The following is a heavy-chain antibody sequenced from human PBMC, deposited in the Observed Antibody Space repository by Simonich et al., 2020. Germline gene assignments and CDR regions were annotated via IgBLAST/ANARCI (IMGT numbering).Heavy chain of an antibody. J-gene: IGHJ4*02. CDR2: IYYSGST. Sequence: QVQLQESGPGLVKPSETLSLTCTVSGGSISSYYWSWIRQPPGKGLEWIGYIYYSGSTNYNPPLKSRFTISVDTSKNQFSLKLSSVTAADTAVYYCARHDRWLQFYFDYWGQGTLVTVSS. CDR1: GGSISSYY. CDR3: ARHDRWLQFYFDY. D-gene: IGHD5-12*01. V-gene: IGHV4-59*08.